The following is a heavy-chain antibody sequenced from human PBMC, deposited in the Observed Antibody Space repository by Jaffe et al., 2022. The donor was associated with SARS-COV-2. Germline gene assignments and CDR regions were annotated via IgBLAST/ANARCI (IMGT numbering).Heavy chain of an antibody. D-gene: IGHD6-13*01. CDR1: GGSISSSSYY. Sequence: QLQLQESGPGLVKPSETLSLTCTVSGGSISSSSYYWGWIRQPPGKGLEWIGSIYYSGSTYYNPSLKSRVTISVDTSKNQFSLKLSSVTAADTAVYYCARRVAAADKHAFDIWGQGTMVTVSS. V-gene: IGHV4-39*01. CDR2: IYYSGST. J-gene: IGHJ3*02. CDR3: ARRVAAADKHAFDI.